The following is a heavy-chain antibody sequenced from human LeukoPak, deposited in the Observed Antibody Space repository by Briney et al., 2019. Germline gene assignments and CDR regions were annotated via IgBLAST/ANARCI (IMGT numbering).Heavy chain of an antibody. Sequence: SETLSLTCTVSGDSISRSTYYWGWIRQPPGKGLEWIGSIHYSGSTYYNPSLKSRVTISVDTSKNQFSLNLNSVTAADTAVYYCARAPPYYYDSSGYTLWNWGQGTLVTVSS. CDR1: GDSISRSTYY. CDR3: ARAPPYYYDSSGYTLWN. CDR2: IHYSGST. V-gene: IGHV4-39*07. J-gene: IGHJ4*02. D-gene: IGHD3-22*01.